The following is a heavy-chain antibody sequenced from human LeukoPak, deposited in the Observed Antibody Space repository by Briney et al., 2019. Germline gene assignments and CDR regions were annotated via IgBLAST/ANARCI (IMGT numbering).Heavy chain of an antibody. V-gene: IGHV4-59*13. CDR2: IYYSGST. J-gene: IGHJ4*02. D-gene: IGHD5-18*01. Sequence: SETLSLTCSVSGGSLSTYHWSWIRLSPVKGLEWIGYIYYSGSTNYNPSLKSRVSLSVDTSTNQFSLKVRSVTAADTAVYYCARGSGSYGFFDLWGQGALVTAS. CDR1: GGSLSTYH. CDR3: ARGSGSYGFFDL.